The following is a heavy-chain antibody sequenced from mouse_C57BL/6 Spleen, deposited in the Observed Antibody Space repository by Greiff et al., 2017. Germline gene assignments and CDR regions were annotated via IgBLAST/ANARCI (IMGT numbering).Heavy chain of an antibody. J-gene: IGHJ1*03. Sequence: QVQLQQSGAELARPGASVKLSCKASGYTFTSYGISWVKQRTGQGLEWIGEIYPRSGNTYYYEKFKGKATLTADKSSRKAYMEHRSRTSEDDAVYFCGQGGGYFDVWGTGTTVTVSS. D-gene: IGHD3-2*01. V-gene: IGHV1-81*01. CDR3: GQGGGYFDV. CDR2: IYPRSGNT. CDR1: GYTFTSYG.